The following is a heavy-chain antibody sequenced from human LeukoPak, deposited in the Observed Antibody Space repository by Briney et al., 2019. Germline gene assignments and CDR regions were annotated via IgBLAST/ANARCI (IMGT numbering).Heavy chain of an antibody. Sequence: KSGGSLRLSCGASGFTFSSYSMNWVRQAPGKGLQWVSSIGSSTSCIYYADSVKGRFTISRDNAKNSLYLQMNSLRVEDTAVYYCARDSRGRSRPYYFDYWGQGILVTVSA. CDR1: GFTFSSYS. CDR2: IGSSTSCI. CDR3: ARDSRGRSRPYYFDY. D-gene: IGHD1-14*01. V-gene: IGHV3-21*01. J-gene: IGHJ4*02.